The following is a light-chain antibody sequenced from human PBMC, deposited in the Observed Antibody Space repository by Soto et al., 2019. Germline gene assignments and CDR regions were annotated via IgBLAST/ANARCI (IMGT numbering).Light chain of an antibody. CDR3: QQYGSSRT. J-gene: IGKJ1*01. CDR1: QSVSSSY. CDR2: GAS. V-gene: IGKV3-20*01. Sequence: IGFTQAPCTLSLSPQERATLSFKASQSVSSSYLAWYQQKPGQAPRLLIDGASSRATGIPDRFSGSGSGTDFTLTISRLEHEDFAVYYCQQYGSSRTFGQGTKVDIK.